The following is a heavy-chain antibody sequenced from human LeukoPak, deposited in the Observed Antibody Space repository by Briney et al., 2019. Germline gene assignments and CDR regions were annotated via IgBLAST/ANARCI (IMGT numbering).Heavy chain of an antibody. J-gene: IGHJ4*02. CDR3: ARDGIQLWSLFDY. CDR1: GFKFSSYS. Sequence: GGSLRLSCAASGFKFSSYSMKWVRQAPGKGLEWVSFISSSSSYIYYADSVKGRFTISRDNAKNSLYLQMNSLRAEDTAVYYCARDGIQLWSLFDYWGQGTLVTVSS. V-gene: IGHV3-21*01. D-gene: IGHD5-18*01. CDR2: ISSSSSYI.